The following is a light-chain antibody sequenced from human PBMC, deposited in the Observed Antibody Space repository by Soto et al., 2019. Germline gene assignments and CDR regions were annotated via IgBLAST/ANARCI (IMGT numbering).Light chain of an antibody. CDR1: QSVSSSY. CDR3: QQRSNWPPLT. J-gene: IGKJ5*01. CDR2: DAS. V-gene: IGKV3-11*01. Sequence: IVMTQSPATLSVYPEERATLSCRASQSVSSSYLAWYQQKPGQAPRLLIYDASNRATGIPARFSGSGSGTDFTLTISSLEPEDFAVYYCQQRSNWPPLTFGQGTRLEIK.